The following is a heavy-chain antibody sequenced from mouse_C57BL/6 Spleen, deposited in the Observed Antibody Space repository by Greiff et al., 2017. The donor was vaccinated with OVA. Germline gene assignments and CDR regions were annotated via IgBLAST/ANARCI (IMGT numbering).Heavy chain of an antibody. CDR3: ARGQVYDVYDGGRGYYAMDY. CDR2: IYPGDGDT. V-gene: IGHV1-82*01. D-gene: IGHD2-2*01. J-gene: IGHJ4*01. Sequence: QVQLQQSGPELVKPGASVKISCKASGYAFSSSWMNWVKQRPGKGLEWIGRIYPGDGDTNYNGKFKGKATLTADKSSSTAYMQLSSLTSEDSAVYCCARGQVYDVYDGGRGYYAMDYWGQGTSVTVSS. CDR1: GYAFSSSW.